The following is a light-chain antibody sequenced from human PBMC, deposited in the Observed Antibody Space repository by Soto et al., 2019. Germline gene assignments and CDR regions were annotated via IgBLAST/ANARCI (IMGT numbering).Light chain of an antibody. CDR1: SSDVGGYNY. Sequence: QSVLTQPASVSGSPGQSITISCTGTSSDVGGYNYVSWYQQYPGKAPTLMIYAVSDRPSGVSNRFSGSKSGNTASLTISGLQAEDEADYYCSSYTSSSTLVVFGGGTKLTVL. J-gene: IGLJ3*02. V-gene: IGLV2-14*01. CDR3: SSYTSSSTLVV. CDR2: AVS.